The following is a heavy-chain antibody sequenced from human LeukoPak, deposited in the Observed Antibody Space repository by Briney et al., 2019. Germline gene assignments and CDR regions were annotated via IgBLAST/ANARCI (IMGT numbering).Heavy chain of an antibody. CDR2: ISYDGSNK. J-gene: IGHJ4*02. CDR1: GFTFSSYA. Sequence: GGSLRLSCAASGFTFSSYAMHWVRQAPGKGLEWVAVISYDGSNKYYADSVKGRFTISRDNSKNTLYLQMNSLRAEDTAVYYCARDRNVVVPAVLDYWGQGTLVTVSS. D-gene: IGHD2-2*01. CDR3: ARDRNVVVPAVLDY. V-gene: IGHV3-30-3*01.